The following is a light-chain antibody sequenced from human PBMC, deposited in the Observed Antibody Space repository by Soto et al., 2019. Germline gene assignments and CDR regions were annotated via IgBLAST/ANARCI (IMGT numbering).Light chain of an antibody. CDR1: SSDVGGYNY. V-gene: IGLV2-14*01. J-gene: IGLJ1*01. CDR3: SSYTSSTTLYV. Sequence: QSALTQPASVSGSPGQSITISCTGTSSDVGGYNYVSWYQQHPGKAPQLMIYDVSNRPSGVSNRFSGSKSGNTASLTISGLQAEDEAEYYCSSYTSSTTLYVFRTGTKLTVL. CDR2: DVS.